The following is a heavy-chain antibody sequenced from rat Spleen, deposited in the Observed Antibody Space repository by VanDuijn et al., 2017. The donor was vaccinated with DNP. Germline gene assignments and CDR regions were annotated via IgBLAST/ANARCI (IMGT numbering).Heavy chain of an antibody. Sequence: EVQLVESGGGVVQPGKSLKLSCAASGFTFSDSAMAWVRQSPKMGLEWVASISHNGRNTYYRDSVKGRFTVSRHNSDNTLFLQMDSLRSEDTATYYCATRSPFAYWAQGLMVTVSS. CDR3: ATRSPFAY. V-gene: IGHV5S10*01. CDR1: GFTFSDSA. CDR2: ISHNGRNT. J-gene: IGHJ2*01.